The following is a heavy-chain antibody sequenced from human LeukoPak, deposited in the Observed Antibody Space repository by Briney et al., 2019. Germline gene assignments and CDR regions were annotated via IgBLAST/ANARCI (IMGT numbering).Heavy chain of an antibody. D-gene: IGHD3-16*01. CDR3: STHGHQCFRANFHWFDP. CDR2: IYYSGSS. V-gene: IGHV4-59*08. J-gene: IGHJ5*02. Sequence: SETLSLTCTASGVSISSYYWSWIRQPPGKGLEWIGDIYYSGSSTYNPSLKRRGTISVDTSKNQILFKLSSRPAADTAVDYCSTHGHQCFRANFHWFDPWGQGTLVTVSS. CDR1: GVSISSYY.